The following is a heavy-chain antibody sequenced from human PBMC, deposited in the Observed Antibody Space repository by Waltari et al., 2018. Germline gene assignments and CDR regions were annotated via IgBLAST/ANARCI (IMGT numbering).Heavy chain of an antibody. CDR3: ARADSSTAYFYYYMDV. J-gene: IGHJ6*03. CDR1: GGSISTYY. D-gene: IGHD6-13*01. CDR2: VYYTGTT. Sequence: QVELQESGPGLVKASETLSLTCTVSGGSISTYYWSWIRQPPGKGLEYIGYVYYTGTTHYHPALNNRVTISLDTSKNQFSLKVNSVTAADTAVYYCARADSSTAYFYYYMDVWGTGTTVTVSS. V-gene: IGHV4-59*01.